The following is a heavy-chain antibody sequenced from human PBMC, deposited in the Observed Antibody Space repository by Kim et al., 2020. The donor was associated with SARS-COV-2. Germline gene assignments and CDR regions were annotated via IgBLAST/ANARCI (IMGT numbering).Heavy chain of an antibody. D-gene: IGHD1-1*01. Sequence: ASVKVSCKVSGYTLTELSMHWVRQAPGKGLEWMGGFDPEDGETIYAQKFQGRVTMTEDTSTDTAYMELSSLRSEDTAVYYCATNWNVLSWFDPWGQGTLVTVSS. CDR1: GYTLTELS. CDR3: ATNWNVLSWFDP. V-gene: IGHV1-24*01. CDR2: FDPEDGET. J-gene: IGHJ5*02.